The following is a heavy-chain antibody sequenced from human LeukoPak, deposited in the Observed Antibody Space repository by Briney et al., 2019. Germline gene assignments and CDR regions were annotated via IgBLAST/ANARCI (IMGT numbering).Heavy chain of an antibody. J-gene: IGHJ6*02. V-gene: IGHV1-2*02. CDR2: INPNSGGT. D-gene: IGHD2-2*01. CDR1: GYTFTGYY. Sequence: ASVKVSCKASGYTFTGYYMHWVRQAPGQGLEWMGWINPNSGGTNYAQKFQGRVTMTRDTSISTAYMELSRLRSDDTAVYYCANLGYCSSTRCYYYYGMDVWGQGTTVTVSS. CDR3: ANLGYCSSTRCYYYYGMDV.